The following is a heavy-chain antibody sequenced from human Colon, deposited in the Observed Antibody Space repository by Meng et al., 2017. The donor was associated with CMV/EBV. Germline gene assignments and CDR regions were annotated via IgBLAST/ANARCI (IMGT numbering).Heavy chain of an antibody. J-gene: IGHJ4*02. CDR3: ARGRHCGDNCYSSDYFDY. D-gene: IGHD2-21*01. V-gene: IGHV4-34*01. CDR2: INHSGTT. Sequence: SFSDHYWSWIRQSPGKGLEWIAEINHSGTTNYNPSLESRVTISVDTSKKQFSLRLSSVTAADTAVYYCARGRHCGDNCYSSDYFDYWGQGNLVTVSS. CDR1: SFSDHY.